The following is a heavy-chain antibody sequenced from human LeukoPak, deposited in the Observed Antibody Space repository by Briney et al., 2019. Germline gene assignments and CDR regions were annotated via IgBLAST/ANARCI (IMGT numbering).Heavy chain of an antibody. Sequence: SETLSLTCTVSGGSISSYYWSWIRQPPGKGLEWIGYIYYSGSTNYNPSLKSRVTISVDKSKNQFSLKLSSVTAADTAVYYCARGYSSGWYYFDYWGQGTLVTVSS. CDR1: GGSISSYY. V-gene: IGHV4-59*12. CDR2: IYYSGST. J-gene: IGHJ4*02. CDR3: ARGYSSGWYYFDY. D-gene: IGHD6-19*01.